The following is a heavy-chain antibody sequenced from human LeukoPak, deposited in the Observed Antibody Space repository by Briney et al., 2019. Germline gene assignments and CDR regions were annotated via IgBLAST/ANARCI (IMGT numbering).Heavy chain of an antibody. CDR2: IWYDGSNK. J-gene: IGHJ4*02. D-gene: IGHD3-22*01. V-gene: IGHV3-33*01. CDR3: ARQNYYDSSSSPFDY. Sequence: PGRSLRLSCAASGFTFSSYGMHWVRQAPGKGLEWMAVIWYDGSNKYYADSVKGRFTISRDNSKNTLYLQMNSLRAEDTAVYYCARQNYYDSSSSPFDYWGQGTLVTVSS. CDR1: GFTFSSYG.